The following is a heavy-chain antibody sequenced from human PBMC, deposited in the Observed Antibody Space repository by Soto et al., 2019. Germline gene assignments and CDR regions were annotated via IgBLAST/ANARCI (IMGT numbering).Heavy chain of an antibody. J-gene: IGHJ3*02. CDR2: IFHDGSDE. V-gene: IGHV3-30-3*01. Sequence: QVQLVESGGVVVQPGRSLRLSCAGSGFTFSSYAMHWVRQAPGKGLEWVAVIFHDGSDEYYADSVKGRLTVSRDNSKNALNLHLNSLKPEDTAVYYCVTAYTSGPDAFDIWGQGTMVTVTT. D-gene: IGHD2-21*01. CDR1: GFTFSSYA. CDR3: VTAYTSGPDAFDI.